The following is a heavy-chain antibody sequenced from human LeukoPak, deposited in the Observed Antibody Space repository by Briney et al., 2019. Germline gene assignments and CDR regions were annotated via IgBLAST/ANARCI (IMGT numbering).Heavy chain of an antibody. CDR2: IIGSGGST. CDR1: GFTFSIYA. V-gene: IGHV3-23*01. Sequence: GGSLRLSCAASGFTFSIYAMSWVRQAPGKGLEWVSAIIGSGGSTYYADSVKGRFTISRDNSKNTLYLQMNSLRAEDTAVYYCAKGTLTFGGVIVQPFDYWGQGTLVTVSS. D-gene: IGHD3-16*02. CDR3: AKGTLTFGGVIVQPFDY. J-gene: IGHJ4*02.